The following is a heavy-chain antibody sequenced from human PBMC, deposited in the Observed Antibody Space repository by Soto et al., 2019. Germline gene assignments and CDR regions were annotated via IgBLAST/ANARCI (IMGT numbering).Heavy chain of an antibody. Sequence: QVQLVESGGGLVKPGGSRRLSCAAYGFTFSDYYMNWIRQAPWKGLESVSYISNSGTTIYYADSVKGRFTISRDNSENSLFLKMNSLRAEDTAVYYCARDRVEGAGWFDPWGKGTLVNVSS. J-gene: IGHJ5*02. CDR3: ARDRVEGAGWFDP. CDR2: ISNSGTTI. D-gene: IGHD1-26*01. V-gene: IGHV3-11*01. CDR1: GFTFSDYY.